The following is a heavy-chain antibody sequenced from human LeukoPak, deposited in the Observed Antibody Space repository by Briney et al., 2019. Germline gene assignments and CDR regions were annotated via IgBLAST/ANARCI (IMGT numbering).Heavy chain of an antibody. Sequence: GGSLRLSCAASGFTLSSNYMSWVRQAPGKGVEWGSIIYSGGSTYYPDSVKGRFTISRDNSKNTLYLQMNSLRAEDTAVYYCARSGCYSGSFDYWGQGTLVTVSS. CDR2: IYSGGST. V-gene: IGHV3-53*01. D-gene: IGHD1-26*01. CDR1: GFTLSSNY. CDR3: ARSGCYSGSFDY. J-gene: IGHJ4*02.